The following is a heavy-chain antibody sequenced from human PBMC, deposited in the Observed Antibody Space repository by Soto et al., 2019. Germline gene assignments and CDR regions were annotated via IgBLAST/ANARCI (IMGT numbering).Heavy chain of an antibody. Sequence: PGGSLRLSCAASGFTFDDCAMHWVRQPPGKGLEWVSSLSWNGGTIGYADSVKGRFTISRDNAKNSLYLQMSSLTTEDTALYYCTKGTAVRVTADFDYWGQGTLVTVSS. V-gene: IGHV3-9*01. D-gene: IGHD2-21*02. CDR3: TKGTAVRVTADFDY. CDR1: GFTFDDCA. CDR2: LSWNGGTI. J-gene: IGHJ4*02.